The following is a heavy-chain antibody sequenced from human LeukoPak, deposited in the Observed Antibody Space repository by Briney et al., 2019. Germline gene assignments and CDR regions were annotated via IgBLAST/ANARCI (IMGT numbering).Heavy chain of an antibody. J-gene: IGHJ4*02. CDR2: IVPILGVA. Sequence: VASVKVSCKASGGTFSSYAISWVRQAPGQGLEWMGRIVPILGVANYARNFQGRVTVTADESTGTAYMELSSLRSDDTAIYYCARDNPPYCNGGSCYSYWGQGTLVTVSS. CDR1: GGTFSSYA. CDR3: ARDNPPYCNGGSCYSY. V-gene: IGHV1-69*04. D-gene: IGHD2-15*01.